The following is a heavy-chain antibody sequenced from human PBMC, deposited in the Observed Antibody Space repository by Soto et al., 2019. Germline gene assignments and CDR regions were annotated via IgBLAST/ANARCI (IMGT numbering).Heavy chain of an antibody. CDR2: ISGSAGSI. CDR1: GFTFSSYA. J-gene: IGHJ6*03. CDR3: ATNIVFGEYCMDV. Sequence: GGSLRLSCAASGFTFSSYAMSWVRQAPGKGLEWVSAISGSAGSIYYADSVKGRFTISRDNSMNTLYLQMNSLRAEDTAVYYYATNIVFGEYCMDVWGQGTTVTVSS. D-gene: IGHD3-10*02. V-gene: IGHV3-23*01.